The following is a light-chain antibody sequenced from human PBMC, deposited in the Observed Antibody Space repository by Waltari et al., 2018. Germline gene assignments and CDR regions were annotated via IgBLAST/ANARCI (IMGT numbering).Light chain of an antibody. CDR3: QQYNNWPGT. CDR1: QSVSSN. Sequence: EIVMTQSPATLSVSPGERATLSCRASQSVSSNLAWYQQKPGQAPRLLIYGASTRATGIPARCSGSGSGTEFTLTISSLQSEDFAVYYGQQYNNWPGTFGQGTKVEIK. CDR2: GAS. V-gene: IGKV3-15*01. J-gene: IGKJ1*01.